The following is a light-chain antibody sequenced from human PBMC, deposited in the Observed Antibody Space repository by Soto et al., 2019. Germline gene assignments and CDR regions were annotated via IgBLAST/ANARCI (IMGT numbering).Light chain of an antibody. Sequence: EIVLTQSPGTLSLSQGERATLSCRASQSVDSSFVAWFQQKPGQAPTLLIFGASSRATGIPDRFSGSGSGTDFTLTISGLQPEDFAVYYCQQYGTSPGTFGQGTKVDI. J-gene: IGKJ1*01. V-gene: IGKV3-20*01. CDR2: GAS. CDR3: QQYGTSPGT. CDR1: QSVDSSF.